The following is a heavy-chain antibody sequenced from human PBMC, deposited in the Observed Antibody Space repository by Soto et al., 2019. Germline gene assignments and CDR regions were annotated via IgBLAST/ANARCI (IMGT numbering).Heavy chain of an antibody. Sequence: GESLKISGKGSGYSFTSCWIGWVRQIPGKGLEWMGIIYPGDSDTRYSPSFQGQVTISADKSISTAYLQWSSLKASDTAMYYCARRYTAMGRGAFDIWGQGTMVTVSS. V-gene: IGHV5-51*01. J-gene: IGHJ3*02. CDR2: IYPGDSDT. CDR1: GYSFTSCW. CDR3: ARRYTAMGRGAFDI. D-gene: IGHD5-18*01.